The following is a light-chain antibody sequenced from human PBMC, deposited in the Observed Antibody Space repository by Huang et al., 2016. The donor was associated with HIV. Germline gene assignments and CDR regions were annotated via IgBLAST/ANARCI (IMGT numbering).Light chain of an antibody. J-gene: IGKJ1*01. CDR1: QSVSSNF. Sequence: ELVLTPSPGTLSLYPGERATLSCRASQSVSSNFLAWYQQKPGQAPRLLIYGASTRDTGIPNRFSGSGSGTDFTLTISRLEPEDFAVYYCQQYGRSPGTFGQGTKVEIK. CDR2: GAS. V-gene: IGKV3-20*01. CDR3: QQYGRSPGT.